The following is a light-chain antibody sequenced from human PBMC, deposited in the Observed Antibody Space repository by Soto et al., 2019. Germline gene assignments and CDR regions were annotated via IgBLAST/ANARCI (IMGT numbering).Light chain of an antibody. Sequence: QSALTQPASGSWSPGQSMTISCAGTRSDIGASNSVSWYQHLPGRSPTLIIYEATNRPSGVSERFSGSKAGDTASLTISGLQADDESEYFCISYKTDATFVLGGGTKVTVL. CDR3: ISYKTDATFV. J-gene: IGLJ1*01. CDR1: RSDIGASNS. CDR2: EAT. V-gene: IGLV2-14*01.